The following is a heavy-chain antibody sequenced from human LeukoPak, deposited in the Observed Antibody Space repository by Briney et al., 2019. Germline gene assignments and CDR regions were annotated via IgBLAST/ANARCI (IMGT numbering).Heavy chain of an antibody. J-gene: IGHJ3*02. CDR1: GGSISSYF. CDR3: ARGAGYSTPSNAFDI. D-gene: IGHD6-13*01. V-gene: IGHV4-59*01. CDR2: IYYSGST. Sequence: SETLSLTCTVSGGSISSYFWSWIRQPLGKGLEWIGYIYYSGSTNYNPSLKSRVTISVDTSKNQFSPKPSSVTAADTALYYCARGAGYSTPSNAFDIRGQGTMVTVSS.